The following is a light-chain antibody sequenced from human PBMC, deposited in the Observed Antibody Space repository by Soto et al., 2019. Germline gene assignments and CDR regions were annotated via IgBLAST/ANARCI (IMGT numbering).Light chain of an antibody. Sequence: EIVMTQSPATLSVSPGERATLSCRASQSVSSNYLAWYQQKPGQTPRPLIYGASSRATGIPDRFSGSGSGTDFTLTISSLEPEDFAVYYCQQRSNWPPTFGQGTRLEIK. CDR3: QQRSNWPPT. J-gene: IGKJ5*01. V-gene: IGKV3D-20*02. CDR1: QSVSSNY. CDR2: GAS.